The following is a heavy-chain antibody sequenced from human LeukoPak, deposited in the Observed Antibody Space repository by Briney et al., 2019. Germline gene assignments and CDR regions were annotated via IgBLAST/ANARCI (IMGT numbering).Heavy chain of an antibody. V-gene: IGHV4-61*01. J-gene: IGHJ4*02. CDR1: GGSVSSGSYY. D-gene: IGHD3-3*01. Sequence: PSETLSLTCTVSGGSVSSGSYYWSWIRQPPGKGLEWIGYIYYSGSTNYNPSLKSRVTISVDTSKNQFSLKLSSVTAADTAVYYCARLQYYDFWSGYGDFDYWGQGTLVTVSS. CDR2: IYYSGST. CDR3: ARLQYYDFWSGYGDFDY.